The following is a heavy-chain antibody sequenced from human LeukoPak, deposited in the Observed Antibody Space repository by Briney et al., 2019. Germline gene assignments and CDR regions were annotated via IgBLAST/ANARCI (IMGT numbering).Heavy chain of an antibody. CDR1: GGSISSSSYY. CDR2: IYYSGST. Sequence: SETLSLTCTVSGGSISSSSYYWGWIRQPPGKGLEWIGSIYYSGSTYYNPSLKGRVTLSVDTSKNQFSLKLSSVTAADTAVFYCASLGVVVRKARFDYWGQGTLVTVSS. D-gene: IGHD3-22*01. V-gene: IGHV4-39*01. CDR3: ASLGVVVRKARFDY. J-gene: IGHJ4*02.